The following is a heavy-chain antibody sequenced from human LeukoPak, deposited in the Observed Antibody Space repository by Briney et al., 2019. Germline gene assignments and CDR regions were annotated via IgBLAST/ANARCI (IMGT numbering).Heavy chain of an antibody. V-gene: IGHV3-30*02. CDR2: IRYDGSNK. D-gene: IGHD5-12*01. CDR3: AKEVVATITIDY. J-gene: IGHJ4*02. Sequence: GGSLRLSCAASGFTFSSYGMHWVRQAPGKGLEWVAFIRYDGSNKYYADSVKGRFTISRDNSKNTLYLQMNSLRAEDTAVYYCAKEVVATITIDYWGQGTLVTVSS. CDR1: GFTFSSYG.